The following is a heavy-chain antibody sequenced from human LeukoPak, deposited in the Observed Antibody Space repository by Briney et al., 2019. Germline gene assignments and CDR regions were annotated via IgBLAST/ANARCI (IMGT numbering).Heavy chain of an antibody. J-gene: IGHJ4*02. Sequence: GGSLRLSCAASGFTFSSYAMGWVRQASGKGLEWVSAITASGGNTYYADSVKGRFTISRDNSKNTLYLQVNSLRAEDTAVYYCAKGNGYSYGRYYFDYWGQGTLVTVSS. CDR2: ITASGGNT. CDR3: AKGNGYSYGRYYFDY. V-gene: IGHV3-23*01. CDR1: GFTFSSYA. D-gene: IGHD5-18*01.